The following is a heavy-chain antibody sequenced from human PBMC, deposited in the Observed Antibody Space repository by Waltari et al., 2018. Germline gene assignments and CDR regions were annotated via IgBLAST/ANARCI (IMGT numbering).Heavy chain of an antibody. Sequence: EVQLLDSGGGLVQPGGSLRLSCAASGFTFSSYAMTWVRQAPGKGTEWVSLLYRDGRNTYYADSVKGRFTISRDNSRNTLYLEMSSLRFEDTAVYFCAKSTRISATAYFDYWGQGTLVTVAS. J-gene: IGHJ4*02. CDR3: AKSTRISATAYFDY. D-gene: IGHD1-1*01. V-gene: IGHV3-23*03. CDR1: GFTFSSYA. CDR2: LYRDGRNT.